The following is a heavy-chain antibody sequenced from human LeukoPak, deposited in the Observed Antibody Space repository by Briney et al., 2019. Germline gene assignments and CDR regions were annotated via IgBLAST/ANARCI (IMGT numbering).Heavy chain of an antibody. Sequence: SQTLSLTCTGSRGSLSSGSYHWSWIRQPAEKGLEWIGRIYSNGTTNQNPSLKSRATISVDTSKTHFSLKLSSVTAADTAVYYCARGRGRDVSFYYGMDVWGQGTTVTVSS. D-gene: IGHD3-10*01. V-gene: IGHV4-61*02. CDR3: ARGRGRDVSFYYGMDV. CDR1: RGSLSSGSYH. CDR2: IYSNGTT. J-gene: IGHJ6*02.